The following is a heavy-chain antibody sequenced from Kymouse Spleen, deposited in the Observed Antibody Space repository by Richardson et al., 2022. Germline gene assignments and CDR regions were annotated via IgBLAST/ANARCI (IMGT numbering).Heavy chain of an antibody. J-gene: IGHJ6*02. CDR1: GFTFDDYA. Sequence: EVQLVESGGGLVQPGRSLRLSCAASGFTFDDYAMHWVRQAPGKGLEWVSGISWNSGSIGYADSVKGRFTISRDNAKNSLYLQMNSLRAEDTALYYCAKEGGSSSWYLYYYYYYGMDVWGQGTTVTVSS. CDR3: AKEGGSSSWYLYYYYYYGMDV. CDR2: ISWNSGSI. V-gene: IGHV3-9*01. D-gene: IGHD6-13*01.